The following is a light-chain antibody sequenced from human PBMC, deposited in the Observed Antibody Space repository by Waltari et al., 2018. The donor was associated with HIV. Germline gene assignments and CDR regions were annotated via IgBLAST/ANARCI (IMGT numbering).Light chain of an antibody. CDR1: QSPDHS. J-gene: IGLJ3*02. CDR3: QSADSSDTLGV. Sequence: YELTQPPSASVSPGQTAKILCHGDQSPDHSAHLYQQRPVQAPVLVIYNDKERPSGLPERFSGSSSGTTATLTISGVLEEDEADYYCQSADSSDTLGVFGGGTKLTVL. V-gene: IGLV3-25*03. CDR2: NDK.